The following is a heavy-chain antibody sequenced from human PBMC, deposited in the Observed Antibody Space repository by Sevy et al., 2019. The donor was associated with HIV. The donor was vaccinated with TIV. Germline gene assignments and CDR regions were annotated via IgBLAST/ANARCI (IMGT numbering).Heavy chain of an antibody. Sequence: GGSLRLSCSTSGFTFNSYWLTWVRQAPGKGLEWVANKNQDGSEKNYVDSVKGRVTISRDNAKKSVFLQMRALRAADTGVYYCAREGSSYDTYYKHYGMDVWGKGTTVTV. CDR3: AREGSSYDTYYKHYGMDV. CDR2: KNQDGSEK. D-gene: IGHD3-10*01. CDR1: GFTFNSYW. J-gene: IGHJ6*04. V-gene: IGHV3-7*01.